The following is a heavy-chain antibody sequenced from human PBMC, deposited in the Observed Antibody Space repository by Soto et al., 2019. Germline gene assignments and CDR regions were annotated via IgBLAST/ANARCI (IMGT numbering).Heavy chain of an antibody. J-gene: IGHJ4*02. CDR2: ISNDGSNE. CDR3: AKGEVRGIIPSYFDY. Sequence: GGSLRLSCAASGFTFRWFGMNWVRQAPGKGLEWVARISNDGSNEYYVDSVKGRFTISRDNSKNTLYLQMDSLRAEDTAVYYCAKGEVRGIIPSYFDYWGLGTLVTVSS. D-gene: IGHD3-10*01. V-gene: IGHV3-30*18. CDR1: GFTFRWFG.